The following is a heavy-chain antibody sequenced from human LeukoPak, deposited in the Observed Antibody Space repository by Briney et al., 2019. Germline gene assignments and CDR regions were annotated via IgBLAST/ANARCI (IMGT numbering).Heavy chain of an antibody. CDR3: ASSPDIVVVPAALFDY. D-gene: IGHD2-2*01. J-gene: IGHJ4*02. CDR2: ISSSSSYI. Sequence: GGSLRLSCAASGFTFSSYSMNWVRQAPGKGLEWVSSISSSSSYIYYADSVKGRFTISRDNAKNSLYLQMNSLRAEDTAVYYCASSPDIVVVPAALFDYWGQGTLVTVSS. V-gene: IGHV3-21*01. CDR1: GFTFSSYS.